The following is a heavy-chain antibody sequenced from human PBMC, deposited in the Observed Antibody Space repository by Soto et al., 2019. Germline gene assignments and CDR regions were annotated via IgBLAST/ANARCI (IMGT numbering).Heavy chain of an antibody. J-gene: IGHJ4*02. CDR3: ATYRQHLMDS. V-gene: IGHV3-7*05. Sequence: PGGSLRLSCAASGFTFRSDWMSWVRQAPGKGLEWVANIKQDGSEKYYVESVEGRFTISRDNAKNSLFLQMNGLRAEDTAVYYCATYRQHLMDSWGQGTLVTVSS. CDR1: GFTFRSDW. CDR2: IKQDGSEK. D-gene: IGHD4-4*01.